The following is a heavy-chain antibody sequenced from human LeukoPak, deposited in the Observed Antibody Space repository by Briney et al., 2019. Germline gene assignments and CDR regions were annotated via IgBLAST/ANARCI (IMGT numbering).Heavy chain of an antibody. CDR1: GSTXTGYY. Sequence: ASVKVSCKASGSTXTGYYMHWVREAPGQGLEWMGCINPNSVGTNNAQKCQGRVTMTRDTSISPAYMELRRLRSDDTAVYYCARDRVSGYSGYDYNYYYGMDVWGQGTTVTVSS. V-gene: IGHV1-2*02. CDR2: INPNSVGT. J-gene: IGHJ6*02. CDR3: ARDRVSGYSGYDYNYYYGMDV. D-gene: IGHD5-12*01.